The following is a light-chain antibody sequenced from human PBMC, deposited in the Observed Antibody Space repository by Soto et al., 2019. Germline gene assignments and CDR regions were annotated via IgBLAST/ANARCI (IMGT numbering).Light chain of an antibody. CDR1: SSVIGSYNF. J-gene: IGLJ1*01. CDR3: SAYAGSDTFVV. V-gene: IGLV2-14*01. Sequence: QSALTQPASVSGSPGQSITISCTGTSSVIGSYNFVSWYQQHPDKAPKLMVYEVNNRPSGISNRFSGSKSGNTAFLTISGLQAEDEAEYFCSAYAGSDTFVVFGTGTKLTVL. CDR2: EVN.